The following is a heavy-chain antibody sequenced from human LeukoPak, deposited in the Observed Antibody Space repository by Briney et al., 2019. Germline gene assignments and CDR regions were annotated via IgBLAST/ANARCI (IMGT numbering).Heavy chain of an antibody. J-gene: IGHJ5*02. V-gene: IGHV3-74*01. Sequence: LSGGSLRLSCAASGFTFSNYWMHWVRQAPGKGLVWVSRINSDGSSTSYADSVKGRFTISRDNAKNSLYLQMNSLRAEDTAVYYCARDVVPAAHWWFDPWGQGTLVAVSS. CDR1: GFTFSNYW. CDR3: ARDVVPAAHWWFDP. D-gene: IGHD2-2*01. CDR2: INSDGSST.